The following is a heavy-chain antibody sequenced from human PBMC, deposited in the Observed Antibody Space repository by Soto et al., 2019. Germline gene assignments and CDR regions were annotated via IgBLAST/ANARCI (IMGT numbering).Heavy chain of an antibody. CDR2: ISKSDYT. D-gene: IGHD3-22*01. J-gene: IGHJ4*02. Sequence: VGSLRLSCTVSGFAFNNYGINWVRQAPGKGLEWVSSISKSDYTYYSDSVKGRFTISRDNAKNSVSLQMNTLRVDDTAVYYCAREDSIIIPAVSDFWGQGTLVTVSS. CDR3: AREDSIIIPAVSDF. V-gene: IGHV3-21*01. CDR1: GFAFNNYG.